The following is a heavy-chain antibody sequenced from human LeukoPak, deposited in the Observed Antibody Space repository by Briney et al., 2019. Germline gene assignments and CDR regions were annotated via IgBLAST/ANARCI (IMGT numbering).Heavy chain of an antibody. CDR3: ARRVGSGWPVQH. CDR2: MNPNSGNT. Sequence: ASVKVSCKASGYTFSSYDINWVRQATGQGLEWMGWMNPNSGNTGYAQKFQGRLNMTRNTSISTAYMELSSLRSEDTAVYYCARRVGSGWPVQHWGQGALVTVSS. J-gene: IGHJ1*01. CDR1: GYTFSSYD. V-gene: IGHV1-8*01. D-gene: IGHD6-19*01.